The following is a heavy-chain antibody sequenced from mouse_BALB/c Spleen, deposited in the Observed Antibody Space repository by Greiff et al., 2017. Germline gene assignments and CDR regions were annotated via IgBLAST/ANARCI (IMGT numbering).Heavy chain of an antibody. CDR1: GFTFSSFG. V-gene: IGHV5-17*02. CDR3: ARSGNDGYFDV. Sequence: EVMLVESGGGLVQPGGSRKLSCAASGFTFSSFGMHWVRQAPEKGLEWVAYISSGSSTIYYADTVKGRFTISRDNPKNTLFLQMTSLRSEDTAMYYCARSGNDGYFDVWGAGTTVTVSA. CDR2: ISSGSSTI. D-gene: IGHD2-2*01. J-gene: IGHJ1*01.